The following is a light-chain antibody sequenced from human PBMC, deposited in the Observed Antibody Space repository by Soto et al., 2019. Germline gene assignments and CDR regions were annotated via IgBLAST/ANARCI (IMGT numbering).Light chain of an antibody. CDR1: QLVSSSY. CDR3: QHYGSSLWT. CDR2: GAS. V-gene: IGKV3-20*01. Sequence: EIVLTPSPGTLSVSPGERATLSCRASQLVSSSYLAWYQQKPGQAPRLLLYGASSRATGIPDRFSGSRSGTDFTLIISRREPEDFAVYYCQHYGSSLWTFGQGTKVEIK. J-gene: IGKJ1*01.